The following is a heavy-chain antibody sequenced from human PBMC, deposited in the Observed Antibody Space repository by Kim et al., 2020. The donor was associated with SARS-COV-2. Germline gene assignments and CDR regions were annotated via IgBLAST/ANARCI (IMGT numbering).Heavy chain of an antibody. CDR2: ISSSSSTI. V-gene: IGHV3-48*04. Sequence: GGSLRLSCAASGFTFSSYSMNWVRQAPGKGLEWVSYISSSSSTIYYADSVKGRFTISRDNAKNSLYLQMNSLRAEDTAVYYCARDYYDSRGRARGMDVWGQGTTVTVSS. D-gene: IGHD3-22*01. J-gene: IGHJ6*02. CDR3: ARDYYDSRGRARGMDV. CDR1: GFTFSSYS.